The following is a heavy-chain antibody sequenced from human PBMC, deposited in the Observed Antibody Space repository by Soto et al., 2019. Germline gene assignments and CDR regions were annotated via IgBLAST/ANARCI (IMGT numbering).Heavy chain of an antibody. CDR3: ARGHELRYFDWLLFWPFDY. Sequence: PSETLSLTCAVYGGSFSGYYWSWIRQPPGKGLEWIGEINHSGSTNYNPSLKSRVTISVDTSKNQFSLKLSSVTAADTAVYYCARGHELRYFDWLLFWPFDYWGQGTLVTVSS. J-gene: IGHJ4*02. CDR2: INHSGST. V-gene: IGHV4-34*01. D-gene: IGHD3-9*01. CDR1: GGSFSGYY.